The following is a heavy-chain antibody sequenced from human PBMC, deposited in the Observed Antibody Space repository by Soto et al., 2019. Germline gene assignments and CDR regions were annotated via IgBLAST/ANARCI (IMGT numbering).Heavy chain of an antibody. CDR3: TKEFFRELIIPDYYSSVRDV. CDR2: IKSKTDGGTT. CDR1: GFTFSNAW. Sequence: PGGSLRLSCAVSGFTFSNAWMSWVRQAPGKGLEWVGRIKSKTDGGTTDYAAPVKGRFAISRDDSKNTLYLQMNSLKTEDTAVYYCTKEFFRELIIPDYYSSVRDVGGKGPRSPSPQ. V-gene: IGHV3-15*01. J-gene: IGHJ6*01. D-gene: IGHD3-10*01.